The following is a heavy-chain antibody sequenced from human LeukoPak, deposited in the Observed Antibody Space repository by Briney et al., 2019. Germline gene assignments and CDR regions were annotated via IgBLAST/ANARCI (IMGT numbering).Heavy chain of an antibody. CDR3: ARDESTMVRGVHIPSFDY. CDR1: GGTFSSYA. J-gene: IGHJ4*02. Sequence: ASVKVSCKASGGTFSSYAISWVRQAPGQGLEWMGIINPSGGSTSYAQKFQGRVTMTRDMSTSTVYMELSSLRSEDTAVYYCARDESTMVRGVHIPSFDYWGQGTLVTVSS. CDR2: INPSGGST. D-gene: IGHD3-10*01. V-gene: IGHV1-46*01.